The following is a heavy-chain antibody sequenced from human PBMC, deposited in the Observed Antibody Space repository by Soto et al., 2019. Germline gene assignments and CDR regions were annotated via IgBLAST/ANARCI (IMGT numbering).Heavy chain of an antibody. J-gene: IGHJ3*02. CDR1: GGSMSGYY. V-gene: IGHV4-59*12. D-gene: IGHD3-22*01. Sequence: SETLSLTCTVSGGSMSGYYYNWIRQSPGKGQEWIGYIYYSGSTYYNPSLKSRVTISVDTSKNQFSLKLSSVTAADTAVYYCAREYYYDSSGYYSEFDAFDIWGQGTMVTVS. CDR3: AREYYYDSSGYYSEFDAFDI. CDR2: IYYSGST.